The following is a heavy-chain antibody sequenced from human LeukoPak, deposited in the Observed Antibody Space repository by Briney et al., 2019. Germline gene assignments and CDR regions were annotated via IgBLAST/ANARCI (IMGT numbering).Heavy chain of an antibody. Sequence: SVKVSCKASGGTFSSYAISWVRQAPGQGLEWMGGIIPIFGTANYAQKFQGRVTTTTDESTSTAYMELSSLRSEDTAVYYCARGVVVVPAASYYFDYWGQGTLVTVSS. D-gene: IGHD2-2*01. CDR3: ARGVVVVPAASYYFDY. CDR1: GGTFSSYA. V-gene: IGHV1-69*05. CDR2: IIPIFGTA. J-gene: IGHJ4*02.